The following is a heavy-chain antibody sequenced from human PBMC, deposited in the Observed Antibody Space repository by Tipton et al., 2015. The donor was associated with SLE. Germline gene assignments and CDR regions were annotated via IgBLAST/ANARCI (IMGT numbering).Heavy chain of an antibody. D-gene: IGHD3-10*01. Sequence: TLSLTCTVSGDPITNFYWGWIRQPPGKGPECIGYIYHTGSTRLNPSLESRVTMSVDTSKNQFSLKLSSVTAADTAIYYCARHKGVIIALDYWGQGALVTVSS. J-gene: IGHJ4*02. CDR1: GDPITNFY. CDR2: IYHTGST. V-gene: IGHV4-59*01. CDR3: ARHKGVIIALDY.